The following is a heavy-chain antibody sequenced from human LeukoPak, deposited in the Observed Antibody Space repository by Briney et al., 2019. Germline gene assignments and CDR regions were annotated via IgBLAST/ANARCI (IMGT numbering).Heavy chain of an antibody. D-gene: IGHD1-26*01. CDR3: ARAPPKWELSYFDY. CDR2: INPSGGST. Sequence: ASVKVSCKASGGTFSSYAISWVRQAPGQGLEWMGIINPSGGSTSYAQKFQGRVTMTRDMSTSTVYMELSSLRSEDTAVYYCARAPPKWELSYFDYWGQGTLVTVSS. V-gene: IGHV1-46*01. CDR1: GGTFSSYA. J-gene: IGHJ4*02.